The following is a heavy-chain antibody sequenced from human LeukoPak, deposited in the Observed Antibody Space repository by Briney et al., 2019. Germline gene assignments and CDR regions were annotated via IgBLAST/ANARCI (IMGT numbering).Heavy chain of an antibody. Sequence: GGSLRLSCAASGFTFSTYGMNWVRQAPGKGLQWVSYISSSSGTIYYADSVKGRFTISRDNAKNSLCLQMNSLRDEDTAVYYCRVSIFSAGSDYWGQGTLVTVSS. J-gene: IGHJ4*02. V-gene: IGHV3-48*02. CDR1: GFTFSTYG. CDR3: RVSIFSAGSDY. D-gene: IGHD3-9*01. CDR2: ISSSSGTI.